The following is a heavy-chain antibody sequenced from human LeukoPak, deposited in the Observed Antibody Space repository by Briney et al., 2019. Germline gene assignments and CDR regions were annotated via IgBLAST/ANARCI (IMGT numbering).Heavy chain of an antibody. D-gene: IGHD2-15*01. V-gene: IGHV3-30*18. CDR2: ISHDGGNK. Sequence: GGSLRLSCAASGFTFSSYGVHWVRQAPGKGLEWVAVISHDGGNKYYADSVKGRFTISRDNSKNTLYLQMNSLRAEDTAVYYCAKDRQYCSGGSCYSLPYYYYYMDVWGKGTTVTVSS. J-gene: IGHJ6*03. CDR3: AKDRQYCSGGSCYSLPYYYYYMDV. CDR1: GFTFSSYG.